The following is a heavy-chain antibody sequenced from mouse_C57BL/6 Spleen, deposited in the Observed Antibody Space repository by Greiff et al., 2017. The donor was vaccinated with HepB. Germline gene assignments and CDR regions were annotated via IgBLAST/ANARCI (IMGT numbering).Heavy chain of an antibody. CDR1: GFTFSDYY. Sequence: EVKLVESEGGLVQPGSSMKLSCTASGFTFSDYYMAWVRQVPEKGLEWVANINYDGSSTYYLDSLKSRFIISRDNAKNILYLQMSSLKSEDTATDYWARVITTSYYAMDYWGQGTSVTVSS. J-gene: IGHJ4*01. CDR2: INYDGSST. D-gene: IGHD2-4*01. CDR3: ARVITTSYYAMDY. V-gene: IGHV5-16*01.